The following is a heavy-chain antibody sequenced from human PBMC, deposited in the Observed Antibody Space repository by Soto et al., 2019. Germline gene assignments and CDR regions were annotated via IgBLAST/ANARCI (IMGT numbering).Heavy chain of an antibody. CDR1: GGSFSAYY. J-gene: IGHJ3*02. V-gene: IGHV4-34*01. CDR3: ARGHRIVVGIATLPFHDAFDI. CDR2: INHSGST. D-gene: IGHD2-21*01. Sequence: TLSLTCAVYGGSFSAYYWSWIRQPPGKGLEWIGEINHSGSTNYNPSLKSRVTMSVDTSKNQLSLKLSSVTAADTAVYYCARGHRIVVGIATLPFHDAFDIWGQGTMVTVSS.